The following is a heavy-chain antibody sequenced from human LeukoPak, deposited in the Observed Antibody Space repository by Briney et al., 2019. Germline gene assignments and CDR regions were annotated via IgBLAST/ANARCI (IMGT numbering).Heavy chain of an antibody. V-gene: IGHV4-34*01. D-gene: IGHD2-15*01. Sequence: SETLSLTCGVYGGSFSGYYWNWIRQPPGKGLEWIGEINHSVSTNYNPSLRSRFTISVDTSKNQFSLKLSSVTAADTAVYYCARDSWDYWGQGTLVTVSS. CDR1: GGSFSGYY. J-gene: IGHJ4*02. CDR2: INHSVST. CDR3: ARDSWDY.